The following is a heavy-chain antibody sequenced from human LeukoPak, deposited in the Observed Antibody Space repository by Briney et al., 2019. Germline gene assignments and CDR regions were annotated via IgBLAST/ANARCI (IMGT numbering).Heavy chain of an antibody. CDR2: IYYSGST. D-gene: IGHD3-10*01. J-gene: IGHJ6*02. Sequence: SETLSLTCTVSGGSISSSSYYWGWIRQPPGKGLEWIGSIYYSGSTYYNPSLKSRVTISVDTSKNQFSLKLSSVTAADTAVYYCVTMVPGLIMYYYGMDVWGQGTTVTVSS. V-gene: IGHV4-39*01. CDR1: GGSISSSSYY. CDR3: VTMVPGLIMYYYGMDV.